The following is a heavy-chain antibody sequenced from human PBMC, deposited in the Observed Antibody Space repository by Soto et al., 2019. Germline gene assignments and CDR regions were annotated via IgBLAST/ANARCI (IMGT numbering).Heavy chain of an antibody. V-gene: IGHV3-66*01. J-gene: IGHJ4*02. CDR3: ARCDGSATYCFFFAY. CDR2: IYSGGST. Sequence: GGSLRLSCAASGFTVSNSYMSWVRQAPGKGLEWVSAIYSGGSTYYADSVKGRFTISRDNSRNTLYLQMNSLRAEDTAVYFCARCDGSATYCFFFAYWGQGT. D-gene: IGHD3-10*01. CDR1: GFTVSNSY.